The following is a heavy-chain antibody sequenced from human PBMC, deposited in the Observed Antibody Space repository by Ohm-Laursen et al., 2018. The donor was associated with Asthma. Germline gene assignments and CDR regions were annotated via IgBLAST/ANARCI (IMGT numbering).Heavy chain of an antibody. Sequence: SLRLSCTASGFTFSSYGMHWVRQAPGKGLEWVAVISYDGSNKYYADSVKGRFTISRDNSKNTLYLQMNSLRAEDTGVYYCAKSSSAWWYFDLWGRGTLVTVSS. CDR1: GFTFSSYG. CDR3: AKSSSAWWYFDL. V-gene: IGHV3-30*18. J-gene: IGHJ2*01. CDR2: ISYDGSNK.